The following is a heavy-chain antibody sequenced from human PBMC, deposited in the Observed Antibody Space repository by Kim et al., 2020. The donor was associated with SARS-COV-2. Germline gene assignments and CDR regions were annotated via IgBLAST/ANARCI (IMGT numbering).Heavy chain of an antibody. V-gene: IGHV3-53*01. D-gene: IGHD2-2*01. CDR1: GFTVSSNY. CDR2: IYSGGST. J-gene: IGHJ2*01. Sequence: GGSLRLSCAASGFTVSSNYMSWVRQAPGKGLEWVSVIYSGGSTYYADSVKGRFTISRDNSKNTLYLQMNSLRAEDTAVYYCARDGGGCSSTSCYLNWYFDLWGRGTLVTVSS. CDR3: ARDGGGCSSTSCYLNWYFDL.